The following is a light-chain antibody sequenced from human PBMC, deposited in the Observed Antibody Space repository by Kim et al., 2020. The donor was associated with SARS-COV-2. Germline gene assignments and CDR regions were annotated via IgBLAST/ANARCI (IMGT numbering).Light chain of an antibody. CDR2: AAS. Sequence: AALGDRVTITCRASQGIRSDLGWYQKQSGKAPKVLIYAASNLHNGVPSRFSGSGSGTDFTLTISNLQPEDSATYYCLQDFNYPRTFGQGTKVDIK. J-gene: IGKJ1*01. CDR3: LQDFNYPRT. CDR1: QGIRSD. V-gene: IGKV1-6*01.